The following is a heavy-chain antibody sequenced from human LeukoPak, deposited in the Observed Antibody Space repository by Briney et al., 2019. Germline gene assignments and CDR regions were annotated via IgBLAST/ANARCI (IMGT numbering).Heavy chain of an antibody. D-gene: IGHD4-23*01. Sequence: GESLKISCKGSGYSFTSYWIGWVRQIPGKGLEWMGIIYPGDSDTRYSPSFQGQVTISADKSISTAYLQWSSLKASDTAMYYCARRPFEYGGRDDAFDIWGQGTMVTVSS. CDR1: GYSFTSYW. CDR2: IYPGDSDT. CDR3: ARRPFEYGGRDDAFDI. J-gene: IGHJ3*02. V-gene: IGHV5-51*01.